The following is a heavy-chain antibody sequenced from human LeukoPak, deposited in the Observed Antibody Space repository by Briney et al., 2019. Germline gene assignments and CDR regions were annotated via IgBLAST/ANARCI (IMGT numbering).Heavy chain of an antibody. CDR2: ISGSGGST. D-gene: IGHD4/OR15-4a*01. CDR1: GFTFSSYA. Sequence: GGSLRLSCAASGFTFSSYAMSWVRQAPGKGLEWVSAISGSGGSTYYADSVKGRFTISRDNAKNSLYLQMNSLRAEDTAVYYCARETYYYGAGPWGQGTLVTVSS. V-gene: IGHV3-23*01. J-gene: IGHJ5*02. CDR3: ARETYYYGAGP.